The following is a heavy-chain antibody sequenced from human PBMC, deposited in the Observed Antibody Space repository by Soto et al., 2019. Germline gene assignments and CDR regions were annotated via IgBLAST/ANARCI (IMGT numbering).Heavy chain of an antibody. CDR1: GGTFSSYA. Sequence: GASVKVSCKASGGTFSSYAISWVRQAPGQGLEWMGGIIPIFGTANYARKFQGRVTITADESTSTAYMELSSLRSEDTAVYYCARAAGYSSGWYRSAYWGQGTLVTVSS. V-gene: IGHV1-69*13. CDR2: IIPIFGTA. CDR3: ARAAGYSSGWYRSAY. J-gene: IGHJ4*02. D-gene: IGHD6-19*01.